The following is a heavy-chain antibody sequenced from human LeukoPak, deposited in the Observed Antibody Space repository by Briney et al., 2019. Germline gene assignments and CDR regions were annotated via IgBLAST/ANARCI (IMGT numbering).Heavy chain of an antibody. CDR2: IRQDGSVK. CDR1: GFTFSTYW. Sequence: GGSLRLSCAASGFTFSTYWMTWVRQAPGKGLEWVANIRQDGSVKNYVDSVKGRLTISRDNAKNSLSLQMDSLRAEDTAVYFCAGCAGNSCYFDYWGQGTLVTVSS. D-gene: IGHD2/OR15-2a*01. CDR3: AGCAGNSCYFDY. J-gene: IGHJ4*02. V-gene: IGHV3-7*01.